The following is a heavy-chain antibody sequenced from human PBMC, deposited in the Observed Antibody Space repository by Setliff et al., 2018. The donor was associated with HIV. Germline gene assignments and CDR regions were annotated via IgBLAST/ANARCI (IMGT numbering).Heavy chain of an antibody. V-gene: IGHV4-39*07. CDR1: GGSISSSSYY. CDR2: IYYTGSP. D-gene: IGHD3-22*01. Sequence: ASETLSLTCTVSGGSISSSSYYWGWIRQPPGKGLEWIGSIYYTGSPHYNPSLKSRVTISVDTSKNQFSLKLSSVTAADTAVYYCARGPRLISTMIVGAFDYWGQGTLVTVSS. CDR3: ARGPRLISTMIVGAFDY. J-gene: IGHJ4*02.